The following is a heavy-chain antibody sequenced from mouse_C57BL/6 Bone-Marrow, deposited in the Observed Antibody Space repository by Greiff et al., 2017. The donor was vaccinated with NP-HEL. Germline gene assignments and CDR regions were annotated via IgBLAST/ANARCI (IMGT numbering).Heavy chain of an antibody. CDR2: IFPGDDDT. Sequence: VQRVESGAELVKPGASVKISCKVSGYAFSSYWMNWVKQRPGKGLEWIGQIFPGDDDTNYNGKLKVKATLTADKSSSTAYMQLSSLTSEDSAVYFCARGAYWGQGTLVTVSA. CDR1: GYAFSSYW. J-gene: IGHJ3*01. V-gene: IGHV1-80*01. CDR3: ARGAY.